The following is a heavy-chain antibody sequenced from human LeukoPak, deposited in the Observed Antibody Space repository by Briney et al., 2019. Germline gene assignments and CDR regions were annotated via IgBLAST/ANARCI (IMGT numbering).Heavy chain of an antibody. V-gene: IGHV3-48*01. J-gene: IGHJ4*02. CDR3: ARDGFDYFDY. D-gene: IGHD3-10*01. CDR2: ISSSSSTI. Sequence: PGGSLRLSCAASGFTFSSYSMNWVRQAPGKGLEWVSYISSSSSTIYYADSVKGRFTISRDNAKNSLYLQMNSLRAEDTAVYYCARDGFDYFDYWGQGTLVTVSS. CDR1: GFTFSSYS.